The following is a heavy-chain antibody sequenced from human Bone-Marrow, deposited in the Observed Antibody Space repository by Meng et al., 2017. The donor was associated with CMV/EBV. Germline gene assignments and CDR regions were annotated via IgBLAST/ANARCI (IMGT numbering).Heavy chain of an antibody. J-gene: IGHJ4*02. Sequence: SETLSLTCTVSGGSISSYYWSWIRQPPGKGLEWIGYIYYSGSTNYNPSLKSRVTISVDTSKNQFSLKLSSVTAADTAVYYCARDRPPGTGWWSYFDDWGQGMLVTVSS. V-gene: IGHV4-59*01. CDR2: IYYSGST. D-gene: IGHD2-15*01. CDR1: GGSISSYY. CDR3: ARDRPPGTGWWSYFDD.